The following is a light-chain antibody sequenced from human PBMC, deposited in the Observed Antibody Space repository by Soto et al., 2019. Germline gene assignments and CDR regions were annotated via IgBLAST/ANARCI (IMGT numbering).Light chain of an antibody. J-gene: IGLJ1*01. CDR3: SSFTNTSTRYA. CDR2: EVS. V-gene: IGLV2-14*01. Sequence: QSALTQPASVSGSPGQSITISCTGTSSDVGGYNYVSWFQHHPGKAPKLIIYEVSYRPSGVSNRFSGSKSGDTASLTISGLQAEDEADYYCSSFTNTSTRYAFGTGTKV. CDR1: SSDVGGYNY.